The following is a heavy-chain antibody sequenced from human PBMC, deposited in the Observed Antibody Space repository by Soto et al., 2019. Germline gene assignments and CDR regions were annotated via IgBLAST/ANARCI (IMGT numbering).Heavy chain of an antibody. CDR2: ISGSGGST. CDR1: GFTFSSYA. V-gene: IGHV3-23*01. J-gene: IGHJ6*03. Sequence: GGSLRLSCAASGFTFSSYAMSWVRQAPGKGLEWVSAISGSGGSTYYADSVKGRFTISRDNSKNTLYLQMNSLRAEDTAVYYCAKDGSRGAEYDYIWGSYRPYYMDVWGKGTTVTVSS. D-gene: IGHD3-16*02. CDR3: AKDGSRGAEYDYIWGSYRPYYMDV.